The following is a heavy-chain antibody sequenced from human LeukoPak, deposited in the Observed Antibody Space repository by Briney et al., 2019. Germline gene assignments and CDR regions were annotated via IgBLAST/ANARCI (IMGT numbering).Heavy chain of an antibody. V-gene: IGHV3-23*01. CDR3: AKAHYDDYGDRFDY. Sequence: PGGSLRLSCAASGFTFSSYAMSWVRQAPGKGLEWVSAVSGSGSSTYYADSVKGRFTIFRGNSKNTLYLQVNSLRAEDTAVYYCAKAHYDDYGDRFDYWGQGTLVTVSS. D-gene: IGHD4-17*01. J-gene: IGHJ4*02. CDR1: GFTFSSYA. CDR2: VSGSGSST.